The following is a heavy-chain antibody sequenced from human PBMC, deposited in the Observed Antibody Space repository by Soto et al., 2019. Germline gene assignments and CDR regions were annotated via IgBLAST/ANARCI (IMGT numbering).Heavy chain of an antibody. CDR3: ARSVFP. J-gene: IGHJ5*02. CDR2: IYHSGRT. CDR1: GGSISSGGYS. Sequence: SETLSLTCAVSGGSISSGGYSWSWIRQPPGKGLEWIGYIYHSGRTYYNPSLKSRVTISVDTSKNQFSLKLSSVTAADTAVYYCARSVFPWGQGTLVTVSS. V-gene: IGHV4-30-2*05.